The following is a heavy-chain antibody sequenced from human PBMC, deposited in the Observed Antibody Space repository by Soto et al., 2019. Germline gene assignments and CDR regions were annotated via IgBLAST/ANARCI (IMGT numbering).Heavy chain of an antibody. CDR2: IYYSGNT. Sequence: QVQLQESGPGLVKPSQTLSLTCTVSGGSISSXXXYWXXXRQHPGKGLEWIGYIYYSGNTYYNPXXXXXXXXXXXXXXXXXXXXXXXXXXXXXXXXXXXXXXXXXXXWFDPWGQGTLVTVSS. CDR1: GGSISSXXXY. CDR3: XXXXXXXXXWFDP. V-gene: IGHV4-31*01. J-gene: IGHJ5*02.